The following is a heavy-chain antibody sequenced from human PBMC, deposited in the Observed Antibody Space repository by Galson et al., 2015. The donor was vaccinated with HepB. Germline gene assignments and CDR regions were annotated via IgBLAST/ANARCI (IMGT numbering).Heavy chain of an antibody. CDR3: ARRLGGISGRYFDY. Sequence: QSGAEVKKPGESLKISCKGSGYSFTTYWIGWVRQMPGKGLEWMGIIYLADSDTRYSPSFHGQVTMSADKSINTAYLQWSSLQASDTAIYYCARRLGGISGRYFDYWGQGTLVTVSS. CDR2: IYLADSDT. D-gene: IGHD4-23*01. CDR1: GYSFTTYW. J-gene: IGHJ4*02. V-gene: IGHV5-51*01.